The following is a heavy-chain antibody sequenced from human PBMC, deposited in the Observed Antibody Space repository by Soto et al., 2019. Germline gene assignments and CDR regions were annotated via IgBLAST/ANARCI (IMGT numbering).Heavy chain of an antibody. J-gene: IGHJ5*02. CDR2: ISAYNGNT. CDR1: GYTFTSYG. V-gene: IGHV1-18*01. CDR3: ARVKFTIFGPNWFDP. D-gene: IGHD3-3*01. Sequence: ASVKVSCKASGYTFTSYGISWVRQAPGQGLEWMGWISAYNGNTNYAQKLQGRVTMTTDTSTSTAYMELRSLRSDDTAVYYCARVKFTIFGPNWFDPWGQRTLVTVS.